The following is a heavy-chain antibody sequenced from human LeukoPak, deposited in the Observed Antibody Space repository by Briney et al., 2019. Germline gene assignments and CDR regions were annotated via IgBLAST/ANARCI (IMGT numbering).Heavy chain of an antibody. CDR3: AKEDYDSSGPGPFDY. Sequence: GGSLRLSCAAYGFTFSSYGMHWVRQAPGKGLEWVAFIRYDGSNKYYADSVKGRFTISRDNSKNTLYLQMNSLRAEDTAVYYCAKEDYDSSGPGPFDYWGQGTLVTVSS. CDR1: GFTFSSYG. CDR2: IRYDGSNK. J-gene: IGHJ4*02. D-gene: IGHD3-22*01. V-gene: IGHV3-30*02.